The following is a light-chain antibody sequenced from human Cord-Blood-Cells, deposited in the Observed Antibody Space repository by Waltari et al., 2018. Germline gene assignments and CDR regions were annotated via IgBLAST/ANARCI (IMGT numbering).Light chain of an antibody. Sequence: EIVMTQSPATLSLSPGERATLSCRASQSVSSSYLSWYQQKPGQAPRLLIYGASTRATGIPARFSGSGSGTDFTLTISSLQPEDFAVYYCQQDYNFFGGWTKVEIK. CDR1: QSVSSSY. J-gene: IGKJ4*01. CDR3: QQDYNF. CDR2: GAS. V-gene: IGKV3D-7*01.